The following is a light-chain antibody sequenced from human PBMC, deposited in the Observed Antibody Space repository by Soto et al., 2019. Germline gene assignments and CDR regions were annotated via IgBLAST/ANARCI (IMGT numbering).Light chain of an antibody. CDR1: QSVSSY. Sequence: EIVLTQSPATLSLSPGERTTLSCRASQSVSSYLAWYQQKPGQAPRLLIYDAANLDTGIPTRFSGSGSGTDFTLTISSLEPEDFAVYFCQQRGKWPITFGQGTRLEI. V-gene: IGKV3-11*01. CDR2: DAA. CDR3: QQRGKWPIT. J-gene: IGKJ5*01.